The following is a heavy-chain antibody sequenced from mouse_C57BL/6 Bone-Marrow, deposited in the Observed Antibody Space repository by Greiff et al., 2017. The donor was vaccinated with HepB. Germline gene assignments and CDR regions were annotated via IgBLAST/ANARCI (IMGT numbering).Heavy chain of an antibody. Sequence: EVKLVDSGGGLVQPGGSLKLSCAASGFTFSDYGMAWVRQAPRKGPEWVAFISNLAYSIYYADTVTGRFTISRENAKNTLYLEMSSLRSEDTAMYYCARIYYYGSSSWFAYWGQATLVTVSA. CDR1: GFTFSDYG. J-gene: IGHJ3*01. CDR2: ISNLAYSI. CDR3: ARIYYYGSSSWFAY. D-gene: IGHD1-1*01. V-gene: IGHV5-15*01.